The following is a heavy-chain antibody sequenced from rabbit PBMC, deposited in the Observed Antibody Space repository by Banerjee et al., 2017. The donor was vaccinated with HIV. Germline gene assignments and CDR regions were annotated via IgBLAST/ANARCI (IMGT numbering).Heavy chain of an antibody. J-gene: IGHJ2*01. Sequence: QEQLEESGGDLVKPEGSLTLTCTASGFSFSSGYWICWVRQAPGKGLEWIGCIGIGSGTTYYASWAKGRFTITKTSSTTVTLQMTSLTAADTATYFCARGGVASTGYTYAFDPWGQGTLVTVS. D-gene: IGHD1-1*01. CDR3: ARGGVASTGYTYAFDP. CDR2: IGIGSGTT. V-gene: IGHV1S45*01. CDR1: GFSFSSGYW.